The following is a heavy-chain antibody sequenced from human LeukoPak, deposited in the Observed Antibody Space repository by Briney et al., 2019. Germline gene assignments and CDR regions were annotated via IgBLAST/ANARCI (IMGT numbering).Heavy chain of an antibody. Sequence: GGSLRLSCAASGFTLSTYWMSWVRQAPGKGLEWVANIKQDGSEKYYVDSVKGRFTISRDNAKKSLYLQMNSLRAEDTALYYCAKAQQLDLYGLFDYWGQGTLVTVSS. D-gene: IGHD6-13*01. CDR2: IKQDGSEK. V-gene: IGHV3-7*03. J-gene: IGHJ4*02. CDR3: AKAQQLDLYGLFDY. CDR1: GFTLSTYW.